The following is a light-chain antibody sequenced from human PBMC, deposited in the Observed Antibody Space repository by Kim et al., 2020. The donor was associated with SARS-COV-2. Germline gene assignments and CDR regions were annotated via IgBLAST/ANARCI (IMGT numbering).Light chain of an antibody. CDR2: DVT. J-gene: IGLJ3*02. CDR3: CSYAGTYTLM. CDR1: ETEMGGYNF. V-gene: IGLV2-11*01. Sequence: GQSVTISCTGTETEMGGYNFVSWYQQHPGKAPQPIIYDVTQRPSGVPDRFSGSRSGNTASLTISGLHAEDEADYYCCSYAGTYTLMFGGGTQLTVL.